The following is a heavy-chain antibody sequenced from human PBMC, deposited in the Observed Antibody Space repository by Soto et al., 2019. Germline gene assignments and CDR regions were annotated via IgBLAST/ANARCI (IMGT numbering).Heavy chain of an antibody. J-gene: IGHJ3*02. CDR3: ARGGGYSYGSNAFDI. CDR1: GFTVSSNY. D-gene: IGHD5-18*01. Sequence: EVQLVESGGGLVQPGGSLRLSCAASGFTVSSNYMSWVRQAPGKGLEWVSVIYSGGSTYYADPVKGRFTISRHNSKNTLYLQMNSLRAEDTAVYYCARGGGYSYGSNAFDIWGQGTMVTVSS. V-gene: IGHV3-53*04. CDR2: IYSGGST.